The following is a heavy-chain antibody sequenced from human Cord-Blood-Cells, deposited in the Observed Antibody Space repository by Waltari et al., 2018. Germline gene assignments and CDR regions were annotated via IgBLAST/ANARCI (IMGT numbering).Heavy chain of an antibody. D-gene: IGHD6-19*01. CDR1: GGSISSSSYY. CDR3: PSLGGSSGWYDY. Sequence: QLQLQESGPGLVKPSETLSLTCTVSGGSISSSSYYWGWIRQPPGKGLEWSGIIYYSGATYYSPSLKSRVTISVDTSKNHFSRKRSAGTAAEPAVYYWPSLGGSSGWYDYWGQGTLVTVSS. CDR2: IYYSGAT. V-gene: IGHV4-39*01. J-gene: IGHJ4*02.